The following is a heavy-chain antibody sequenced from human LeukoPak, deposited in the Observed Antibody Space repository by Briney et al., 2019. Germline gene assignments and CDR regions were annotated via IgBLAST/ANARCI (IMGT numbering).Heavy chain of an antibody. J-gene: IGHJ5*02. CDR2: IKQDGSEK. Sequence: GGSLRLSCAASGFTFVNYWMSWVRQAPGKGLEWVANIKQDGSEKYYVDSVKGRFTISRDNAEKSLYLQMNSLRADDTAVYFCARWGGGVGSTGWFDPWGQGTLVTVSS. CDR3: ARWGGGVGSTGWFDP. D-gene: IGHD3-16*01. V-gene: IGHV3-7*01. CDR1: GFTFVNYW.